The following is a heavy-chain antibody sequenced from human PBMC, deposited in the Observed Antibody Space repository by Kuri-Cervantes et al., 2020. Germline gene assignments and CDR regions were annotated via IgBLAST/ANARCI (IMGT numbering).Heavy chain of an antibody. CDR3: AGVVAASQAKLV. D-gene: IGHD2-15*01. V-gene: IGHV3-11*01. CDR2: ISSSGSTI. Sequence: LTCAASGFTFSDYYMSWIRQAPGKGLEWVSYISSSGSTIYYADSVKGRFTISRDNAKNSLYLQMNSLRAEDTAVYYCAGVVAASQAKLVWGQGTLVTVSS. CDR1: GFTFSDYY. J-gene: IGHJ4*02.